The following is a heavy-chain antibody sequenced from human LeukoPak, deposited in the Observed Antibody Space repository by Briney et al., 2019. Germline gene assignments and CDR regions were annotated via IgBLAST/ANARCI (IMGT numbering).Heavy chain of an antibody. D-gene: IGHD4-17*01. V-gene: IGHV4-39*07. J-gene: IGHJ3*02. CDR3: ARDRTQKTTVTNLDAFDI. Sequence: SETLSLTCTVSGGSISSSSYYWGWIRQPPGKGLEWIGSIYYSGTAYYNRSLKSRVTISVDTSKNQFSLKLSSVTAADTAVYYCARDRTQKTTVTNLDAFDIWGQGTMVTVSS. CDR1: GGSISSSSYY. CDR2: IYYSGTA.